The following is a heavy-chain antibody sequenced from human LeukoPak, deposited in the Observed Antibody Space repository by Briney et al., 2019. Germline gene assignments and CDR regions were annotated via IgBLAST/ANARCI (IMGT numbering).Heavy chain of an antibody. CDR1: GYTFTGYY. J-gene: IGHJ3*02. V-gene: IGHV1-2*02. CDR3: ARDYTRNAFDI. D-gene: IGHD2-2*01. Sequence: GASVKVSCKASGYTFTGYYIHWVRLAPGQGLEWMGWINPKNGATHYAQNFLGRVTMTRDTSISTAYMELSRLTSDDTAVYYCARDYTRNAFDIWGQGTMVTVSS. CDR2: INPKNGAT.